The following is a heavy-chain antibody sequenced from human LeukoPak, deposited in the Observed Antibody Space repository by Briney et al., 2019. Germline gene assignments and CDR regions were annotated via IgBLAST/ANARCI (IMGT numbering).Heavy chain of an antibody. CDR3: ATINFARFGELTQFDY. CDR1: GYTLTELS. J-gene: IGHJ4*02. D-gene: IGHD3-10*01. CDR2: FDPEDGET. Sequence: ASVKVSCKVSGYTLTELSMNWVRQAPGKGLEWMGGFDPEDGETIYAQKFQGRVTMTEDTSTDTAYMELSSLRSEDTAVYYCATINFARFGELTQFDYWGQGTLVTVSS. V-gene: IGHV1-24*01.